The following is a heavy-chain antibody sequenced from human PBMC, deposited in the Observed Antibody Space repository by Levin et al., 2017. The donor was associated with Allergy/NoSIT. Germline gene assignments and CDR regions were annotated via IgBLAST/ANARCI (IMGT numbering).Heavy chain of an antibody. V-gene: IGHV3-13*01. D-gene: IGHD3-22*01. CDR2: IGTAGDT. Sequence: GESLKISCAASGFTFSSYDMHWVRQATGKGLEWVSAIGTAGDTYYPGSVKGRFTISRENAKNSLYLQMNSLRAGDTAVYYCARGRPSSGYYSPFDYWGQGTLVTVSS. CDR3: ARGRPSSGYYSPFDY. J-gene: IGHJ4*02. CDR1: GFTFSSYD.